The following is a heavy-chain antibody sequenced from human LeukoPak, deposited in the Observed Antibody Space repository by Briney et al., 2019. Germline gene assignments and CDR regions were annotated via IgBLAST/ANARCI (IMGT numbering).Heavy chain of an antibody. J-gene: IGHJ5*02. Sequence: ASVKVSCEASGYTFTSYAMHWVRQAPGQRLEWMGWINAGNGNTKYSQKFQDRVTITRDTSASTAYMELSSLKSEDTAVYYCARDGAYGENWFDPWGQGTLVTVSS. CDR1: GYTFTSYA. CDR3: ARDGAYGENWFDP. V-gene: IGHV1-3*01. CDR2: INAGNGNT. D-gene: IGHD4-17*01.